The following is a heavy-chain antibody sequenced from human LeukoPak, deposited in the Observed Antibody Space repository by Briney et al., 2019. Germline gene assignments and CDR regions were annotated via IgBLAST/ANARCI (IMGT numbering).Heavy chain of an antibody. J-gene: IGHJ5*02. CDR2: IYYSGST. Sequence: SETLSLTCTVSGGSISSSSYYWGWVRQPPGKGLEWIGSIYYSGSTYYNPSLKSRVTISVDTSKNQFSLKLSSVTAADTAVYYCARDGDYGIVVGNWFDPWGQGTLVTVSS. CDR1: GGSISSSSYY. CDR3: ARDGDYGIVVGNWFDP. V-gene: IGHV4-39*07. D-gene: IGHD2-2*01.